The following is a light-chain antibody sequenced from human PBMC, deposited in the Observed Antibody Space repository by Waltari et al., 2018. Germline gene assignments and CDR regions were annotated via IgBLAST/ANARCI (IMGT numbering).Light chain of an antibody. V-gene: IGLV10-54*04. J-gene: IGLJ1*01. CDR1: SNNVGNQG. CDR2: RNN. CDR3: SAWDISLNTQV. Sequence: QAGLTQPPSVSKGLRQPATLTCTGNSNNVGNQGAAWRQQHQGHPPKLLSYRNNNRPSGISERFSASRSGNTASLTITGLQPEDEADYYCSAWDISLNTQVFGTGTKVTVL.